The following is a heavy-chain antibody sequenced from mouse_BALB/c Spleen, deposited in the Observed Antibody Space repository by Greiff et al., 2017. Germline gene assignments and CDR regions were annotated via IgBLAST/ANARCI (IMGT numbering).Heavy chain of an antibody. D-gene: IGHD2-4*01. CDR3: AFYYDYDGAAMDY. J-gene: IGHJ4*01. V-gene: IGHV2-6-4*01. CDR2: IWGGGST. Sequence: QVQLKESGPGLVAPSQSLSITCTVSGFSLSRYSVHWVRQPPGKGLEWLGMIWGGGSTDYNSALKSRLSISKDNSKSQVFLKMNSLQTDDTAMYYCAFYYDYDGAAMDYWGQGTSVTVSS. CDR1: GFSLSRYS.